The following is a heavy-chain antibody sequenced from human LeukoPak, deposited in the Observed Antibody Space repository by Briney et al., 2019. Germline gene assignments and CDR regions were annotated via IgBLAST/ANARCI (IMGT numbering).Heavy chain of an antibody. V-gene: IGHV1-2*02. Sequence: GASVKVSCKASGYTFTGYYMHWVRQAPGQGLEWMGWINPNSGGTNYAQNFQGRVTMSRDTSISTAYMELSRLRSDDTAVYYCARAVGYGSGTYRQYYFDYWGQGTLVTVSS. CDR2: INPNSGGT. CDR1: GYTFTGYY. D-gene: IGHD3-10*01. CDR3: ARAVGYGSGTYRQYYFDY. J-gene: IGHJ4*02.